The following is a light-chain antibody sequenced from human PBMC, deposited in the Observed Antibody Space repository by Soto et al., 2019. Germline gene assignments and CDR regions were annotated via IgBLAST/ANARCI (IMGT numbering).Light chain of an antibody. J-gene: IGKJ1*01. V-gene: IGKV3-20*01. CDR1: QSVSSSY. CDR2: GAS. CDR3: QQYGSSSWT. Sequence: EIVLTQSPGTLSLSPGERATLSCRTSQSVSSSYLAWYLQQPGQAPRLLIYGASSRATGIPDRFSGSGSGTDFTLTISRLEPEDFAVYYCQQYGSSSWTFGQGTKVE.